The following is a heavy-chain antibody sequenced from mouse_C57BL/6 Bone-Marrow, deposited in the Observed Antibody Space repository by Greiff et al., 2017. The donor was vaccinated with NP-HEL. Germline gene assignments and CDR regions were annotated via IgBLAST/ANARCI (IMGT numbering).Heavy chain of an antibody. D-gene: IGHD2-4*01. CDR1: GYTFTSYW. V-gene: IGHV1-59*01. CDR3: ARLGDYDGYWYFDV. J-gene: IGHJ1*03. CDR2: IDPSDSYT. Sequence: QVQLQQPGAELVRPGTSVKLSCKASGYTFTSYWMHWVKQRPGQGLEWIGVIDPSDSYTNYNQKFKGKATLTVDTSSSTAYMQLSSLTSEDSAVYYCARLGDYDGYWYFDVWGTGTTVTVSS.